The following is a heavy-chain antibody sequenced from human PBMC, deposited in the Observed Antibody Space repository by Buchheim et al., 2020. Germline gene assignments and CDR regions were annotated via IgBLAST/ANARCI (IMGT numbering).Heavy chain of an antibody. Sequence: QVQLQESGPGLVKPSQTLSLTCTFSGGSISSGGYYWSWIRQHPGKGLEWIGYINYSGCTYYNPSLKIRVTISVDTSKNQFSLKLSSVTAADTAVYYCARELRASSNYYGMDVWGQGTT. CDR1: GGSISSGGYY. CDR2: INYSGCT. D-gene: IGHD4-17*01. J-gene: IGHJ6*02. CDR3: ARELRASSNYYGMDV. V-gene: IGHV4-31*03.